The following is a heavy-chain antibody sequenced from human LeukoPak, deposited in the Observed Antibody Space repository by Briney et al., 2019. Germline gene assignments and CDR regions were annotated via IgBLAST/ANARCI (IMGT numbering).Heavy chain of an antibody. CDR3: ARVEEGYGSGRRENYYYYYMDV. D-gene: IGHD3-10*01. CDR2: MNPNSGNA. Sequence: ASVKVSCKASGYTFTSYDINWVRQATGQGLEWMGWMNPNSGNAGYAQKFQGRVTMTRNTSISTAYMELSNLRPEDTAVYYCARVEEGYGSGRRENYYYYYMDVWGKGSTVTISS. J-gene: IGHJ6*03. CDR1: GYTFTSYD. V-gene: IGHV1-8*01.